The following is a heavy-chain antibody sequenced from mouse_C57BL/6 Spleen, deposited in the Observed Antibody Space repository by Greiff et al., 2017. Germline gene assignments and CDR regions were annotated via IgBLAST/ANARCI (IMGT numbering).Heavy chain of an antibody. D-gene: IGHD2-3*01. CDR3: ARSYGYYFYYFDY. Sequence: EVKLQQSGPELVKPGASVKISCKASGYTFTDYYMNWVKQSHGKSLEWIGDINPNNGGTSYNQKFKGKATLTVDKSSSTAYMELRSLTSEDSAVYYCARSYGYYFYYFDYWGQGTTLTVSS. CDR1: GYTFTDYY. V-gene: IGHV1-26*01. J-gene: IGHJ2*01. CDR2: INPNNGGT.